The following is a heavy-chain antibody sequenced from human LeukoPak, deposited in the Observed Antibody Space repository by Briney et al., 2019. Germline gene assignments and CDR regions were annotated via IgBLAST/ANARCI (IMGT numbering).Heavy chain of an antibody. Sequence: ASVKVSCKASGGTFSSYGISWVRQAPGQGLEWMGWISAYNGNTNYAQKLQGRVTMTTDTSTSTAYMELRSLRSDDTAVYYCAAGGSSSWFQYFQHWGQGTLVTVSS. J-gene: IGHJ1*01. CDR3: AAGGSSSWFQYFQH. D-gene: IGHD6-13*01. V-gene: IGHV1-18*01. CDR2: ISAYNGNT. CDR1: GGTFSSYG.